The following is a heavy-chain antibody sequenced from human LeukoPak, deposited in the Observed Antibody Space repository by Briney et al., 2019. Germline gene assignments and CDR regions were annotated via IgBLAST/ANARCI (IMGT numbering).Heavy chain of an antibody. D-gene: IGHD5-12*01. CDR3: VRDGRYSGYEVIDY. J-gene: IGHJ4*02. CDR2: ISSSSNYI. CDR1: GFIVSSNY. V-gene: IGHV3-21*01. Sequence: PGGSLRLSCAASGFIVSSNYMSWVRQAPGKGLEWVSCISSSSNYIYYADSLKGRFTISRDNAKNSLFLQMNSLRAEDTAVYYCVRDGRYSGYEVIDYWGQGTLVTVSS.